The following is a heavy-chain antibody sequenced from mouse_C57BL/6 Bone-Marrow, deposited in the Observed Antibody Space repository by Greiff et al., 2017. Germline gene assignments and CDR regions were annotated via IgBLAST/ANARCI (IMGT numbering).Heavy chain of an antibody. J-gene: IGHJ4*01. CDR1: GYAFTNYL. D-gene: IGHD1-1*01. CDR2: INPGSGGT. V-gene: IGHV1-54*01. CDR3: ASSNAPITTVVARAMDY. Sequence: VKLMESGAELVRPGTSVKVSCKASGYAFTNYLIEWVKQRPGQGLEWIGVINPGSGGTNYNEKFKGKATLTADKSSSTAYMQLSSLTSEDSAVYFWASSNAPITTVVARAMDYWGQGTSVTVSS.